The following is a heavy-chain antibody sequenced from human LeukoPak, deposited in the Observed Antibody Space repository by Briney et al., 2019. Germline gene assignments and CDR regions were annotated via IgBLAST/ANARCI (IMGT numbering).Heavy chain of an antibody. CDR1: GGTFSSYA. V-gene: IGHV1-69*04. J-gene: IGHJ6*02. D-gene: IGHD5-12*01. CDR3: ARGDIVATITLIGDYYYYGMDV. CDR2: IIPILGIA. Sequence: ASVKVSCKASGGTFSSYAISWVRQAPGQGLEWMGRIIPILGIANYAQKFQGRVTITADKSTSTAYMELSSLRSEDTAVYYCARGDIVATITLIGDYYYYGMDVWGQGTTVTVSS.